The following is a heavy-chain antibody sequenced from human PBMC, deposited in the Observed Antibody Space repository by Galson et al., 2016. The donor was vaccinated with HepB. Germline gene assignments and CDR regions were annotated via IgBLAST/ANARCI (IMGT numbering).Heavy chain of an antibody. J-gene: IGHJ4*02. CDR1: GFTFSNAW. V-gene: IGHV3-15*01. CDR3: NTESQI. CDR2: IKRKSDGGTT. Sequence: SLRLSCAASGFTFSNAWMNWVRQAPGKGLEWVGRIKRKSDGGTTDYAAPLKGRFTISRDDSKNTVFLQMNSLKTEDTAVYYCNTESQIWGQGTLVTVPS.